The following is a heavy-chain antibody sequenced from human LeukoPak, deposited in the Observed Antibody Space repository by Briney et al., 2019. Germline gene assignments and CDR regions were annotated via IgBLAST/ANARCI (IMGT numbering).Heavy chain of an antibody. Sequence: GGSLRLSCAASGFTFSNYWMSWVRQAPGKGLEWVANIKQDGSEKYYVDSVKGRFTISRDNAKYSLYLQMNSLRAEDTAVYYCARALDSSSSRYQAFEYWGQGTLVTVSS. J-gene: IGHJ4*02. CDR3: ARALDSSSSRYQAFEY. V-gene: IGHV3-7*01. CDR2: IKQDGSEK. D-gene: IGHD2-2*01. CDR1: GFTFSNYW.